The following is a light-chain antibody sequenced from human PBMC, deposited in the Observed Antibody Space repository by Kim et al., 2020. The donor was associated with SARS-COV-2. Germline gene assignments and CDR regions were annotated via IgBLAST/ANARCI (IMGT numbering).Light chain of an antibody. J-gene: IGLJ1*01. CDR3: CSYAGSPPYV. V-gene: IGLV2-11*01. CDR1: SSDVGGYNY. Sequence: QSALTQPRSVSGSPGQSVTISCTGTSSDVGGYNYVSWYQQHPGKAPKLMIYDVTERPSGVPDRFSASKSGNTASLTISGLQADDEADYYCCSYAGSPPYVFGTGTKVTGL. CDR2: DVT.